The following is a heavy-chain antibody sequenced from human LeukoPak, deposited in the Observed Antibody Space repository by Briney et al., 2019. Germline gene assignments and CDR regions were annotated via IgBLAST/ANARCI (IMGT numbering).Heavy chain of an antibody. CDR2: INHDVSLI. J-gene: IGHJ4*02. CDR3: ARLKDDVTKFDY. Sequence: GRSLRLSCAASGFTFSRYWMAWVRQAPGKGLEWVASINHDVSLIYYVDSVKGRFTISRDNAKNFLFLQMNSLRVEDTAVYYFARLKDDVTKFDYWGQGTLVSVSS. CDR1: GFTFSRYW. D-gene: IGHD2-8*01. V-gene: IGHV3-7*01.